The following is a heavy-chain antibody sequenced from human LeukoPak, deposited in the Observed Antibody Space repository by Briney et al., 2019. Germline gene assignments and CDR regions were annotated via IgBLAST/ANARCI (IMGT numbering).Heavy chain of an antibody. CDR1: GFTFSSYA. Sequence: GGSLRLSCAASGFTFSSYAMSWVRQAPGKGLEWVSAISGSGGSTYYADSVKGRFTISRDNSKNTLYLQMNSLGAEDTAVYYCAKERSKQWLAIRYYFDYWGQGTLVTVSS. J-gene: IGHJ4*02. V-gene: IGHV3-23*01. D-gene: IGHD6-19*01. CDR3: AKERSKQWLAIRYYFDY. CDR2: ISGSGGST.